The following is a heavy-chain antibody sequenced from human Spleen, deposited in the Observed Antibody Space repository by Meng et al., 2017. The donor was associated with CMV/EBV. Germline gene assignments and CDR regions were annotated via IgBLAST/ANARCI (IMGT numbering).Heavy chain of an antibody. CDR1: GFTFSYYW. V-gene: IGHV3-7*01. CDR3: ARVLRYFDWLPYDMDV. Sequence: GGSLRLSCAASGFTFSYYWMSWVRQAPGKGLEWVANIKQDGSDKYYVDSLKGRFTISRDNAKNSLYLQMNSLRAEDTAVYYCARVLRYFDWLPYDMDVWGQGTTVTVSS. CDR2: IKQDGSDK. J-gene: IGHJ6*02. D-gene: IGHD3-9*01.